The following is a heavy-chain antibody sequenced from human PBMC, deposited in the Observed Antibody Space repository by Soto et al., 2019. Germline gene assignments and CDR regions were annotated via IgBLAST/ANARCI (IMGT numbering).Heavy chain of an antibody. V-gene: IGHV1-8*01. J-gene: IGHJ6*02. CDR2: MNPNSGNT. D-gene: IGHD3-9*01. CDR3: ARGLGPYYDILTGYFHYYYYGMDV. CDR1: GYTFTSYD. Sequence: ASVKVSCKASGYTFTSYDINWVRQATGQGLEWMGWMNPNSGNTGYAQKFQGRVTMTRSTSISTAYMELSSLRSEDTAVYYCARGLGPYYDILTGYFHYYYYGMDVWGQGTTVTVSS.